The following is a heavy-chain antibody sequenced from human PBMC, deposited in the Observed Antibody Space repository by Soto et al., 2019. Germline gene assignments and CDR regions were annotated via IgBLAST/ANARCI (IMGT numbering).Heavy chain of an antibody. CDR3: ARGDSYGSRSYPYYYYYMDV. J-gene: IGHJ6*03. CDR1: GFTFSNYN. D-gene: IGHD3-10*01. Sequence: GGSLRLSCVVSGFTFSNYNMNWVRQAPGKGLEWVSSITSTSSYIYYADSVMGRFTISRDNAKNSLLLQMNSLRAEDTAIYYCARGDSYGSRSYPYYYYYMDVWGKGTTVTVSS. V-gene: IGHV3-21*01. CDR2: ITSTSSYI.